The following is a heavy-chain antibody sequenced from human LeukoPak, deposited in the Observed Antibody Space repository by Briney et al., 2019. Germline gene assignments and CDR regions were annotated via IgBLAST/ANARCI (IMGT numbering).Heavy chain of an antibody. CDR3: ARDWEDGVSTTYYYGMDV. D-gene: IGHD1-1*01. Sequence: ASVKVSCKASGYTFTSYGISWVRQAPGQGLEWMGWISAYNGNTNYAQKLQGRVTVTTDTSTSTAYMELRSLRSDDTAVYYCARDWEDGVSTTYYYGMDVWGQGTTVTVSS. CDR2: ISAYNGNT. V-gene: IGHV1-18*01. CDR1: GYTFTSYG. J-gene: IGHJ6*02.